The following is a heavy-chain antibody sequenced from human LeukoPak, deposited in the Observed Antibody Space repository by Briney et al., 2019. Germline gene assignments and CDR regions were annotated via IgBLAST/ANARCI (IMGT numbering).Heavy chain of an antibody. CDR1: GGTFSSYA. Sequence: SVKVSCKASGGTFSSYAISWVRQAPGQGLEWMGRIIPILGIANYAQKFQGRVTITADKSTSTAYMELSSLRSEDTAVYYCARRPTNYYGMDVWGQGTTVTVSS. V-gene: IGHV1-69*04. CDR3: ARRPTNYYGMDV. J-gene: IGHJ6*02. CDR2: IIPILGIA.